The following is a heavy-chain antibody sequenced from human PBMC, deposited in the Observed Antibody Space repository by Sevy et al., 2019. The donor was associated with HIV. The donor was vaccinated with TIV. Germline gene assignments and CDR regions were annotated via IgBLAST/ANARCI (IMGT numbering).Heavy chain of an antibody. CDR2: IYYSGST. Sequence: SETLSLTCTVSGGSISSGDYYWSWIRQPPGKGLEWIGYIYYSGSTYYNPSLKSRVTISVDTSKNQFSLKLSSVTAADTAVYYWARDRGGYSIPYGMDVWGQGTTVTVSS. CDR1: GGSISSGDYY. J-gene: IGHJ6*02. D-gene: IGHD4-4*01. CDR3: ARDRGGYSIPYGMDV. V-gene: IGHV4-30-4*01.